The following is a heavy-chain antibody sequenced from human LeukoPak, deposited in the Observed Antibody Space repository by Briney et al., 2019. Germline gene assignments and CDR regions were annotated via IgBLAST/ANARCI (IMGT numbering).Heavy chain of an antibody. CDR3: ARAATDSSGYYYVKMGHNWFDP. J-gene: IGHJ5*02. V-gene: IGHV4-31*01. CDR2: IYYSGTT. CDR1: GGSISSGAYY. Sequence: SETLSLTCTVSGGSISSGAYYWSWIRQHPGKGLEWIGYIYYSGTTYYNPSLNSPVTMSVDTSKHQFSLKMSFVTAADTAVYYCARAATDSSGYYYVKMGHNWFDPWGQGTLVTVSS. D-gene: IGHD3-22*01.